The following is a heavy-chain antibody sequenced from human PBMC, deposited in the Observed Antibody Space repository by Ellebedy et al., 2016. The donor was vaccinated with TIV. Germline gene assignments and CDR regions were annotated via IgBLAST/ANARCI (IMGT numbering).Heavy chain of an antibody. D-gene: IGHD2-21*01. CDR2: ITSSGSTI. CDR1: GFTVSDYF. CDR3: AKPYDGGSYVPWD. Sequence: GESLKISCVGSGFTVSDYFMSWVRQAPGKGLEWVSYITSSGSTIYYADSVKGRFTVARDNAKNSLYLQMNSLRGDDTAVYYCAKPYDGGSYVPWDWGQGTLVTVSS. V-gene: IGHV3-11*01. J-gene: IGHJ4*02.